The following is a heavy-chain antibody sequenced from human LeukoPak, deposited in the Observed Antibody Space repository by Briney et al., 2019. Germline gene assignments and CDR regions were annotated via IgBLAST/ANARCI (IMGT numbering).Heavy chain of an antibody. J-gene: IGHJ4*02. CDR1: GFTFSGSA. CDR2: IRSKANSYAT. D-gene: IGHD5-18*01. V-gene: IGHV3-73*01. Sequence: GGSLRLSCAASGFTFSGSAMHWVRQASGKGLEWVGRIRSKANSYATAYAASVKGRFTISRDDSKNTAYLQMNGLKTEDTAVYYCTTDLRGYSYGYVSYWGQGTLVTVSS. CDR3: TTDLRGYSYGYVSY.